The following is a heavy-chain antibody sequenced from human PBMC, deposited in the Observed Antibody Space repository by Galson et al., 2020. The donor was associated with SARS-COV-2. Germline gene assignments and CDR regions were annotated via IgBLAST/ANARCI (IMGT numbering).Heavy chain of an antibody. CDR2: ISTTGIGT. CDR3: ATGAYGSGSP. J-gene: IGHJ5*02. CDR1: GFNFYNYA. Sequence: GESLKISCAASGFNFYNYAMTWVRQAPGKGLEWVSSISTTGIGTYYAAFVKGRFTISRDNSKNLLSLPMNDLRAEDAAVCYCATGAYGSGSPWGQGTQVSVSS. V-gene: IGHV3-23*01. D-gene: IGHD3-10*01.